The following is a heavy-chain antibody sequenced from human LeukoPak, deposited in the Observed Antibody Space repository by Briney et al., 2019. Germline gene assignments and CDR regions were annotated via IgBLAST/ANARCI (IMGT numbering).Heavy chain of an antibody. V-gene: IGHV4-34*01. CDR2: ITHRGDT. Sequence: SETLSLTCTFSGGSFRNYFWNWIRQPPGKGLEWIGDITHRGDTNHNPSLESRITFSVDTSKNQFSLQLTSVTAADTALYYCAGRPSWSRYFGVWGRGTLVTVYS. CDR3: AGRPSWSRYFGV. D-gene: IGHD6-13*01. J-gene: IGHJ2*01. CDR1: GGSFRNYF.